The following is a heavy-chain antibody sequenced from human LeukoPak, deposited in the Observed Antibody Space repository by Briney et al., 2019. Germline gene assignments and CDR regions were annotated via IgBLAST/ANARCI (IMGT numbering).Heavy chain of an antibody. Sequence: GASVKVSCKASGYTFTSYYMHWVRQAPGQGLEWMGIINPSGGSTSYAQKFRGRVTMTRDTSTSTVYMELSSLRSEDTAVYYCARGMYSSSWHPPHYYYYGMDVWGQGTTVTVSS. V-gene: IGHV1-46*01. CDR1: GYTFTSYY. CDR2: INPSGGST. D-gene: IGHD6-13*01. CDR3: ARGMYSSSWHPPHYYYYGMDV. J-gene: IGHJ6*02.